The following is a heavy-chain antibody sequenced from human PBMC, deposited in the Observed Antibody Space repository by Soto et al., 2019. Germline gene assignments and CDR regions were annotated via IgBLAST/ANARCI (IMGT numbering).Heavy chain of an antibody. CDR3: ARDPSAEAAAGNGFDY. V-gene: IGHV4-31*03. Sequence: QVQLQESGPGLVKPSQTLSLTCTVSGGSISSGGYYWSWIRQHPGKGLEWIGYIYYSGSTYYNPSLKSRVTISVDTSKNQFALKLSSVTAADTAVYYCARDPSAEAAAGNGFDYWGQGTLVTVSS. CDR1: GGSISSGGYY. J-gene: IGHJ4*02. D-gene: IGHD6-13*01. CDR2: IYYSGST.